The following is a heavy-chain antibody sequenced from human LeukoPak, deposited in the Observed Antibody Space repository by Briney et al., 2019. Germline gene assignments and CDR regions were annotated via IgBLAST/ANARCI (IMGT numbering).Heavy chain of an antibody. CDR1: GGSISSSSYY. CDR3: ARADYSSTWSHDYYYMDV. V-gene: IGHV4-39*07. CDR2: IYHSGST. Sequence: PSETLSLTCTVSGGSISSSSYYWGWIRQPPGKGLEWIGSIYHSGSTYYNPSLKSRVTISVDTSKNQFSLKLSSVTAADTAVYYCARADYSSTWSHDYYYMDVWGKGTTVTVSS. D-gene: IGHD6-13*01. J-gene: IGHJ6*03.